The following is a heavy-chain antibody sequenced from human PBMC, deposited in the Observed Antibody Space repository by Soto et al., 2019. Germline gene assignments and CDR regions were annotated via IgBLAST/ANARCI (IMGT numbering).Heavy chain of an antibody. D-gene: IGHD6-25*01. Sequence: EVQLLESGGGLVQPGGSLRLSCAASGFTFSSYAMSWVRQAPGKGLEWVSAISGSGGSTYYADSVKGRFTISRDNSKNTLYLQMNSLRAEDTAVYYCVRDASSGYRGWWDPWGQGTLVTVSS. CDR1: GFTFSSYA. J-gene: IGHJ5*02. V-gene: IGHV3-23*01. CDR3: VRDASSGYRGWWDP. CDR2: ISGSGGST.